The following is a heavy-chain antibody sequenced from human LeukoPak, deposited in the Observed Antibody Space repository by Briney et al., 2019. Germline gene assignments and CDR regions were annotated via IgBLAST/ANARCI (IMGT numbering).Heavy chain of an antibody. CDR3: AKLTVPSSPDLSY. CDR1: GFTFEDYA. D-gene: IGHD4-17*01. J-gene: IGHJ4*01. V-gene: IGHV3-9*01. Sequence: TGRSLRLSCAAPGFTFEDYAMHWVRQAPGKGLEWVSGITWNSGDIGYADSVKGRFTISRDNSKNSLYLQMNSLRPEDTALYYCAKLTVPSSPDLSYWGHGTQVNVSS. CDR2: ITWNSGDI.